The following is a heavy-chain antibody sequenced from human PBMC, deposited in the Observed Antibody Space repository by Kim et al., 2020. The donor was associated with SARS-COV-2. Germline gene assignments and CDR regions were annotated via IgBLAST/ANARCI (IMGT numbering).Heavy chain of an antibody. CDR2: IYYSGST. D-gene: IGHD3-10*01. J-gene: IGHJ5*02. V-gene: IGHV4-31*03. CDR1: GGSISSGGYY. CDR3: ARECKWFGEGGWFDP. Sequence: SETLSLTCTVSGGSISSGGYYWSWIRQHPGKGLEWIGYIYYSGSTYYNPSLKSRVTISVDTSKNQFSLKLSSVTAADTAVYYCARECKWFGEGGWFDPWGQGTLVTVSS.